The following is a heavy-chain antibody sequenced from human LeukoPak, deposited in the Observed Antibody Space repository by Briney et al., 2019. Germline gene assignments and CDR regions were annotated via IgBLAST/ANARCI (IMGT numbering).Heavy chain of an antibody. J-gene: IGHJ4*02. Sequence: SETLSLTCTVSGGSISSSSYYWGWIRQLPGKGLEWIGSIYYSGSTYYNPSLKSRVTISVDTSKNQFSLKLSSVTAADTAVYYCAREGQGGRGYWGQGTLVTVSS. CDR3: AREGQGGRGY. CDR1: GGSISSSSYY. D-gene: IGHD3-16*01. CDR2: IYYSGST. V-gene: IGHV4-39*07.